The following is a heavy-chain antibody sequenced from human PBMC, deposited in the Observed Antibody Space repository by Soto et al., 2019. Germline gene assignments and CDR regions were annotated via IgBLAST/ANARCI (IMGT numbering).Heavy chain of an antibody. V-gene: IGHV3-21*01. Sequence: GGSLRLSCAASGFTFGTYSMNWVRQAPGKGLEWVSSISAGSRSISYTASLKGRSTVSRDNSKNSLYLQINSLKADDTAVYYCARSTPGNPFDIWGQGTMVTVSS. CDR2: ISAGSRSI. CDR3: ARSTPGNPFDI. J-gene: IGHJ3*02. CDR1: GFTFGTYS. D-gene: IGHD3-10*01.